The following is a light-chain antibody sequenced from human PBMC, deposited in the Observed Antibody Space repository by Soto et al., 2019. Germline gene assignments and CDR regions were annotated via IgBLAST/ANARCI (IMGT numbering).Light chain of an antibody. J-gene: IGKJ5*01. CDR1: QGISTW. CDR3: QQGKTFPIT. Sequence: DLQMTQSPSSVSASVGDRVTITFRASQGISTWLAWYQQKPGKAPKLLIYSASTLQSGVPSRFSGSGSGTGFTLSISSLQPEDSATYYCQQGKTFPITFGQGTRLEIK. CDR2: SAS. V-gene: IGKV1D-12*01.